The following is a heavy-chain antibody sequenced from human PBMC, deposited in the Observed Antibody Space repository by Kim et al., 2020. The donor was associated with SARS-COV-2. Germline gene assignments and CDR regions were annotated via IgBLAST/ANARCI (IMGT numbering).Heavy chain of an antibody. CDR3: ARDLSLGRPGGFDY. Sequence: GGSLRLSCAASEFTFSRYSMNWVRQAPGKGLEWVSTISRFSDYIYYAESVEGRFTISRDNAKNSVYLQMNSLIVDDTAMYYCARDLSLGRPGGFDYWGQG. D-gene: IGHD3-10*01. CDR1: EFTFSRYS. CDR2: ISRFSDYI. J-gene: IGHJ4*02. V-gene: IGHV3-21*01.